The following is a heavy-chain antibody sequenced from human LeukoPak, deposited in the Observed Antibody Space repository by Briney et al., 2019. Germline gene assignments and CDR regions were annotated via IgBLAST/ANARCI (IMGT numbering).Heavy chain of an antibody. CDR3: ARDVRYYGSGSYTAYYYYMDV. Sequence: ASVKVSCKASGYTFTGYYMHWVRQAPGQGLEWMGWINPNSGGTNYAQKFQGRVTMTRDTSISTAYMELSRLRSDDTAVYYCARDVRYYGSGSYTAYYYYMDVWGKGTTVTVSS. V-gene: IGHV1-2*02. CDR2: INPNSGGT. CDR1: GYTFTGYY. J-gene: IGHJ6*03. D-gene: IGHD3-10*01.